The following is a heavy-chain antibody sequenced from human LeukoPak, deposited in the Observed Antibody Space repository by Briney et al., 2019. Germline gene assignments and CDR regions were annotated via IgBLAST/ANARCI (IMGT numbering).Heavy chain of an antibody. CDR2: INHSGST. V-gene: IGHV4-34*01. CDR1: GGSFSGYY. CDR3: ARESMLYPNWFDP. D-gene: IGHD2-8*01. J-gene: IGHJ5*02. Sequence: PSETLSLTCAVYGGSFSGYYWSWIRQPPGKGLEGIGEINHSGSTNYNPPLKSRVTISVDTSKNQFSLKLSSVTAADTAVYYCARESMLYPNWFDPWGQGTLVTVSS.